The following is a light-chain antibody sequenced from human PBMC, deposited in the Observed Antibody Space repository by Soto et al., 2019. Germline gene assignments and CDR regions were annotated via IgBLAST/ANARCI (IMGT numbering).Light chain of an antibody. V-gene: IGKV3-15*01. CDR1: QSVSSN. Sequence: EIVMTQSPATLSVSPGERATLSCRASQSVSSNLAWYQQKPGQAPRLLIYDASTRATGIPARFSGSGSGTEFTLTISSLQSEDFAVYYCQQYGSSLSFGQGTRLEIK. CDR3: QQYGSSLS. J-gene: IGKJ5*01. CDR2: DAS.